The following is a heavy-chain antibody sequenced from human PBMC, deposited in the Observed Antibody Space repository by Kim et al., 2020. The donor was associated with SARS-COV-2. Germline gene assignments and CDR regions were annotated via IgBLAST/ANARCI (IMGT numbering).Heavy chain of an antibody. CDR1: GFTFDDYA. J-gene: IGHJ4*01. Sequence: GGSLRLSCAASGFTFDDYAMHWVRQAPGKGLEWVSGISWNSGSIGYADSVKGRFTISRDNAKNSLYLQMNSLRAEDTALYYCAKVHYYDSSGSSFDYWG. V-gene: IGHV3-9*01. CDR3: AKVHYYDSSGSSFDY. D-gene: IGHD3-22*01. CDR2: ISWNSGSI.